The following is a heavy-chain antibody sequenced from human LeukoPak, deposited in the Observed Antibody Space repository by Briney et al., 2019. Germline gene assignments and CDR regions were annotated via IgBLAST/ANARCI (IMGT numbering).Heavy chain of an antibody. D-gene: IGHD3-22*01. CDR1: DGSFSVYY. CDR3: ARARYYYDSSGYNTRD. CDR2: INHSGST. Sequence: SETLSLTSAVYDGSFSVYYGRWVRQPPGKGLECMGQINHSGSTNYNPSLKSRVTISVDTPKNQFYLKLSSVTAADTAVYYCARARYYYDSSGYNTRDWGQGTLVTVSS. V-gene: IGHV4-34*01. J-gene: IGHJ4*02.